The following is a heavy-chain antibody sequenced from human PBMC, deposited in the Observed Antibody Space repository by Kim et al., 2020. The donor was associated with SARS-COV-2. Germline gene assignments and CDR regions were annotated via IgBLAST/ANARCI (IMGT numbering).Heavy chain of an antibody. CDR1: GGSFSGYY. Sequence: SETLSLTCAVYGGSFSGYYWSWIRQPPGKGLEWIGEINHSGSTNYNPSLKSRVTISVDTSKNQFSLKLSSVTAADTAVYYCARGPRGRWLQSLRPDYWGQGTLVTVSS. CDR3: ARGPRGRWLQSLRPDY. V-gene: IGHV4-34*01. CDR2: INHSGST. D-gene: IGHD1-26*01. J-gene: IGHJ4*02.